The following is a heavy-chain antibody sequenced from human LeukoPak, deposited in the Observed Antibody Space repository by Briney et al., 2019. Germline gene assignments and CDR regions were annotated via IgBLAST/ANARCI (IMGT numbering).Heavy chain of an antibody. CDR1: GYTFTSYY. CDR2: INPSGGST. V-gene: IGHV1-46*01. CDR3: ARPHRYDSSGYYPGLDY. D-gene: IGHD3-22*01. Sequence: GASVKVSCKASGYTFTSYYMHWVRQAPGQGLEWMGIINPSGGSTSYAQKFQGRVTMTRDMSTSTVYMELSSLRSEDTAVYYCARPHRYDSSGYYPGLDYWGQGTLVTVSS. J-gene: IGHJ4*02.